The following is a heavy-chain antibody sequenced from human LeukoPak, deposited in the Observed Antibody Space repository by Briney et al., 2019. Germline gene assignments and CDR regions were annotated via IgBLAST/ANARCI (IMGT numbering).Heavy chain of an antibody. Sequence: GGSLRLSCAASGFTFDDFGLTRVRQAPGKGLEWVGFMRSKAYGGTTEYAASVKGRFSISIDYSKSIAYLQMNSLKNEDTGVYFCAKGDSFSYFDSWGQGSLVTVSS. CDR3: AKGDSFSYFDS. D-gene: IGHD2-21*02. J-gene: IGHJ4*02. CDR1: GFTFDDFG. V-gene: IGHV3-49*04. CDR2: MRSKAYGGTT.